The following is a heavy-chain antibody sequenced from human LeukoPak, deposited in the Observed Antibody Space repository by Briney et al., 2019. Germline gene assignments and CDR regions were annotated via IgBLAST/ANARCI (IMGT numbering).Heavy chain of an antibody. Sequence: SETLSLTCTISGGSISSYYWSWIRQPPGKGLEWIGYIYYTGSTNHNPSLKSRVTISVDTSKNQFSLKLSSVTAADTAVYYCARGRVSSSTWHSTYYYYFYMDVWGKGTTVTVSS. V-gene: IGHV4-59*01. J-gene: IGHJ6*03. CDR2: IYYTGST. D-gene: IGHD4-11*01. CDR1: GGSISSYY. CDR3: ARGRVSSSTWHSTYYYYFYMDV.